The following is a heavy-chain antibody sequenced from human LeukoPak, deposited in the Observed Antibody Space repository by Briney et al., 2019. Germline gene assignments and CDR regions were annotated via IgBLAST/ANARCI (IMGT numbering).Heavy chain of an antibody. CDR3: ARDRVQLGFDP. V-gene: IGHV4-61*01. CDR1: GGSVSSGSYY. J-gene: IGHJ5*02. Sequence: SETLSLTCTVSGGSVSSGSYYWSWIRQPPGKGLEWIGYIYYSGSTNYNPSLKSRVTISVDTSKNQFSLKLSSVTAADTAVYYCARDRVQLGFDPWGQGILVTVSS. D-gene: IGHD1-1*01. CDR2: IYYSGST.